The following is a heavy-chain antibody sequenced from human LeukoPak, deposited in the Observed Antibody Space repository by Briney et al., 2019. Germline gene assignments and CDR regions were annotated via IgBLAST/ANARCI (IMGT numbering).Heavy chain of an antibody. CDR1: GFTFSSYP. CDR2: ISSSSSTI. V-gene: IGHV3-48*04. J-gene: IGHJ4*02. Sequence: PGGSLRLSCAASGFTFSSYPLNWVRQAPGKGLEWVSYISSSSSTIYYTDSVNGRFTISRDNAKNTLYLQMNSLRAEDTAVYYCARPHSSGFDYWGQGTLVTVSS. D-gene: IGHD6-19*01. CDR3: ARPHSSGFDY.